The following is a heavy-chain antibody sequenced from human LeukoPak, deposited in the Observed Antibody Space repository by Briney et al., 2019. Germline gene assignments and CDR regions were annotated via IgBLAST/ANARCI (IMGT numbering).Heavy chain of an antibody. CDR1: GFTFSSHA. CDR3: ARDSHYYDSRGGFDY. J-gene: IGHJ4*02. CDR2: ISGSGGST. Sequence: PGGSLRLSCAASGFTFSSHAMSWVRQAPGKGLEWVSAISGSGGSTYYADSVKGRFTISRDNSKNTLFLQMHSLRAEDTAVYYCARDSHYYDSRGGFDYWGQGTLVTVSS. D-gene: IGHD3-22*01. V-gene: IGHV3-23*01.